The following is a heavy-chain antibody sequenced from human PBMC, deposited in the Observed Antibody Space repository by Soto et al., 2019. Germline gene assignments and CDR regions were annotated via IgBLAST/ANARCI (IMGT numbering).Heavy chain of an antibody. J-gene: IGHJ4*02. Sequence: ASVKVSCKASGYTFTGYYMHWVRQAPGQGLEWMGWINPNSGGTNYAQKFQGRVTMTRDTSISTAYMELSRLRSDDTAVYYCARDPGSYYGEFDYWGQGTMVTVYS. D-gene: IGHD1-26*01. CDR2: INPNSGGT. CDR1: GYTFTGYY. V-gene: IGHV1-2*02. CDR3: ARDPGSYYGEFDY.